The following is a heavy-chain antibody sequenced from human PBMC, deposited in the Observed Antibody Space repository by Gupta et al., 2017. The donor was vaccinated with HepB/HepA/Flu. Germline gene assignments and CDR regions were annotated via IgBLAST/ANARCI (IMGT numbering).Heavy chain of an antibody. D-gene: IGHD5-18*01. CDR3: ARVGNTAMATRRYYYYMDV. Sequence: EVQLVESGGGLVQPGGSLRLSCAASGFTFSSYSMNWVRQAPGKGLEWVSYISSSSSTIYYADSVKGRFTISRDNAKNSLYLQMNSLRDEDTAVYYCARVGNTAMATRRYYYYMDVWGKGTTVTVSS. CDR2: ISSSSSTI. CDR1: GFTFSSYS. J-gene: IGHJ6*03. V-gene: IGHV3-48*02.